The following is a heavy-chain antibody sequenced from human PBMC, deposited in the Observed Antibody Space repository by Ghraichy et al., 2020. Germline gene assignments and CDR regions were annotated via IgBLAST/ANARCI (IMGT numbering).Heavy chain of an antibody. Sequence: GGSLRLSCVGSGIALSGYNLNWVRLSPGSGLEWVAYITTSSRTIFYADSVRGRFTISRDNAQNSLYLQMNSLRDEDTAVYYCARASTVVRFYYYAGMDVWGQGTTVTVSS. J-gene: IGHJ6*02. CDR2: ITTSSRTI. CDR1: GIALSGYN. CDR3: ARASTVVRFYYYAGMDV. V-gene: IGHV3-48*02. D-gene: IGHD4-23*01.